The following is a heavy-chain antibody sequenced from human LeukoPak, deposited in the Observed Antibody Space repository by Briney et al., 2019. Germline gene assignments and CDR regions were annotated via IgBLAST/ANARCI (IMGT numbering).Heavy chain of an antibody. CDR3: ANGYYYGSGSYYKEAFDI. CDR1: GFPFSSYG. V-gene: IGHV3-30*18. Sequence: GGSLRLSCAASGFPFSSYGMHWVRQAPGKGLEWVAVISYDGSNKYYADSVKGRFTISRDNSKNTLYLQMNSLRAEDTAVYYCANGYYYGSGSYYKEAFDIWGQGTMVTVSS. CDR2: ISYDGSNK. D-gene: IGHD3-10*01. J-gene: IGHJ3*02.